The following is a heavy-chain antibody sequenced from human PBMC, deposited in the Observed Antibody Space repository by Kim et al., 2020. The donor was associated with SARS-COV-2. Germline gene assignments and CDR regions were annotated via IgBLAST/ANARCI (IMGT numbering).Heavy chain of an antibody. CDR3: ARLYYYDSIPDY. CDR2: T. V-gene: IGHV1-3*01. Sequence: TKDSPERKGRDPITRDTSASTAYMELSSLRSEDTAVYYCARLYYYDSIPDYWGQGTLVTVSS. D-gene: IGHD3-22*01. J-gene: IGHJ4*02.